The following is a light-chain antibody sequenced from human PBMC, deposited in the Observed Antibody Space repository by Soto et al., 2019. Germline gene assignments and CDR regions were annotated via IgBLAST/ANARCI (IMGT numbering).Light chain of an antibody. J-gene: IGLJ1*01. CDR3: QSYDYSLSGYV. V-gene: IGLV1-40*01. CDR2: ANI. Sequence: QSVLTQPPSVSGAPGPRVTISCTGSSSSIGAGSDVHWYQQLPGTVPKLLIFANINRPSGVPDRFSASNSGNSASQAITGLQADDEADYSCQSYDYSLSGYVVGTGTKLT. CDR1: SSSIGAGSD.